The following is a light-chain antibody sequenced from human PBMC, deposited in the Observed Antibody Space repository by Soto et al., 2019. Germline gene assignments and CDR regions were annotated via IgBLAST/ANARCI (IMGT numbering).Light chain of an antibody. J-gene: IGKJ1*01. CDR2: KES. V-gene: IGKV1-5*03. CDR1: QSISSW. CDR3: QQYNSYSRT. Sequence: DIQMTQSPSTLSASVGDSVTITCRASQSISSWLAWYQQKTGKDNKLLIYKESSLESGVPSRFSGSGSGTEFTLTISRLQTDEFATYYCQQYNSYSRTFGQGTKVDI.